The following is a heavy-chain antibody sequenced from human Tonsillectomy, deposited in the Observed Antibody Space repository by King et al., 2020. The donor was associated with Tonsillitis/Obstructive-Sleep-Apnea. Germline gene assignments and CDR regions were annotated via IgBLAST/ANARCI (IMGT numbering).Heavy chain of an antibody. CDR1: GGSISSGGYY. J-gene: IGHJ2*01. CDR3: AQCLYGDYVRPWYFDL. CDR2: IYYSRTT. V-gene: IGHV4-31*03. D-gene: IGHD4-17*01. Sequence: QLQESGPGLVKPSQTLSLTCTVSGGSISSGGYYWSWIRQHPGKGLEWIGYIYYSRTTYYNPSLKSRVSISVDTSKNHFSLKLGSVTAADPAVYYCAQCLYGDYVRPWYFDLWGCGTLVTVSS.